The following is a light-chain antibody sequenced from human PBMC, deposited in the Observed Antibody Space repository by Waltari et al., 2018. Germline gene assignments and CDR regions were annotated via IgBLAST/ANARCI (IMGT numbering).Light chain of an antibody. CDR2: DVN. CDR1: SSDVGGYHY. CDR3: SSYGGSDNLV. Sequence: QSALTQPPSASGSPGPSVTISCTGSSSDVGGYHYVSWYQQYPGKAPKLMIYDVNKRPSGVPDRFSGSKSGNTASLTVSGLQTDDEADYYCSSYGGSDNLVFGGGTKLTVL. V-gene: IGLV2-8*01. J-gene: IGLJ2*01.